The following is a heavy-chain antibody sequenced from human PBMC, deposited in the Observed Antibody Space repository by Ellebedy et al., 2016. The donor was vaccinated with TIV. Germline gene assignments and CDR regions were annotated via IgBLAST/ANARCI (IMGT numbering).Heavy chain of an antibody. CDR3: ARARGSARYYTPFLWFDA. CDR2: IYHTGST. V-gene: IGHV4-59*11. D-gene: IGHD3-10*01. Sequence: MPSETLSLTCTVSGGSINPHYWSWIRQSPGLGLEMIGYIYHTGSTPYSPSLETRATISVDTSKNQFSLRLTSVTAADTAVYFCARARGSARYYTPFLWFDAWGQGALVTVSS. J-gene: IGHJ5*02. CDR1: GGSINPHY.